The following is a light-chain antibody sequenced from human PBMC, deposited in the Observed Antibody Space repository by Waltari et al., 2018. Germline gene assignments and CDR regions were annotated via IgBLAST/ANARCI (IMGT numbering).Light chain of an antibody. CDR1: QDISRW. V-gene: IGKV1-12*01. CDR2: AAS. J-gene: IGKJ1*01. Sequence: DIQMTQSPSFVAVSVGDRVTMTFRAGQDISRWVPWYQQKPGKAPKLLLYAASNLQSGVPSRFSGSGSETDFTLTISSLQSDDIATYYCQQTHTFSTFGQGTQVEI. CDR3: QQTHTFST.